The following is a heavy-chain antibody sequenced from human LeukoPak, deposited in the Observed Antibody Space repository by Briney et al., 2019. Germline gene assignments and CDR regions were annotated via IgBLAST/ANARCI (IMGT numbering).Heavy chain of an antibody. Sequence: GXXXXXXXSXXXXPPGKGLDSIRYIYYSASTNYPPSLKSRVTISVDTSKNQFSLKLSSVPAADTAVYYCARLITATGLIYWGQGTLVTVSS. D-gene: IGHD1-20*01. CDR1: GXXXXXX. CDR3: ARLITATGLIY. V-gene: IGHV4-59*08. J-gene: IGHJ4*02. CDR2: IYYSAST.